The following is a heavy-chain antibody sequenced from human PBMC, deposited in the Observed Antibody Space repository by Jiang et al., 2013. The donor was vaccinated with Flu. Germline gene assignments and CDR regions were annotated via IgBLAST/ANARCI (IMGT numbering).Heavy chain of an antibody. D-gene: IGHD3-10*01. CDR1: GYSISSGYY. V-gene: IGHV4-38-2*01. Sequence: LLKPSETLSLTCAVSGYSISSGYYWGWIRQPPGKGLEWIGSIYHSGSTYYNPSLKSRVTISVDTSKNQFSLKLSSVTAADTAVYYCARRDYGSGMALSFDYWGQGTLVTVSS. CDR3: ARRDYGSGMALSFDY. J-gene: IGHJ4*02. CDR2: IYHSGST.